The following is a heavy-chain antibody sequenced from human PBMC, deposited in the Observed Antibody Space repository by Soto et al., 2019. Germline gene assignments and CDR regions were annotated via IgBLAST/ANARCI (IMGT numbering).Heavy chain of an antibody. D-gene: IGHD3-3*01. CDR1: GGSISSYY. CDR3: AREDHYDFWSALGNWFDP. Sequence: SETLSLTXTVSGGSISSYYWSWIRQPAGKGLEWIGRIYTSGSTNYNPSLKSRVTMSVDTSKNQFSLKLSSVTAADTAVYYCAREDHYDFWSALGNWFDPWGQGTLVTVSS. CDR2: IYTSGST. J-gene: IGHJ5*02. V-gene: IGHV4-4*07.